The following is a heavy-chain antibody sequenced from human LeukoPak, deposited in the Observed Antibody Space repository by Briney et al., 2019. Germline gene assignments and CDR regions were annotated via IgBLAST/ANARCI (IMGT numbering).Heavy chain of an antibody. D-gene: IGHD2-21*02. CDR3: AREAYCGGDCYSGFDY. Sequence: PSETLSLTCTVSGGSISSSSYYWGWIRQPPGKGLEWIGSIYYSGSTYYNPSLESRVTISIDTSKNQFSLKLSSVTAADTAVYYCAREAYCGGDCYSGFDYWGQGTLVTVSS. J-gene: IGHJ4*02. CDR2: IYYSGST. CDR1: GGSISSSSYY. V-gene: IGHV4-39*07.